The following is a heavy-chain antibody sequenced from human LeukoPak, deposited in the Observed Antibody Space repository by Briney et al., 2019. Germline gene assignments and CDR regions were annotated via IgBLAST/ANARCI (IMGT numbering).Heavy chain of an antibody. J-gene: IGHJ3*02. CDR3: AKPALPSQDAFDI. Sequence: GGSLRLSCAASGFTFCSYGMHWVREAPGKGLEWVAVILYDGSKKYYADSVKGRFTISRDNSKNTLYLQMNSLRAEDTAVYYCAKPALPSQDAFDIWGQGTMVTVSS. CDR1: GFTFCSYG. CDR2: ILYDGSKK. V-gene: IGHV3-30*18. D-gene: IGHD2-2*01.